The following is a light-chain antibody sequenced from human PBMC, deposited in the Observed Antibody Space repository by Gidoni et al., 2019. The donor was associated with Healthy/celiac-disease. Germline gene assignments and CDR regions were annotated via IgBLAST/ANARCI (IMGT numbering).Light chain of an antibody. CDR3: QQYGSSPWT. Sequence: EILLTQSPGTLSLSPGERATLSFTASQGVIASYIAWYQHKPGQAPRLLLYGASSRATVSPDRFRGSGSGTYFTLTISRLEPEDFAVYSCQQYGSSPWTFGQGTKVEIK. V-gene: IGKV3-20*01. CDR1: QGVIASY. J-gene: IGKJ1*01. CDR2: GAS.